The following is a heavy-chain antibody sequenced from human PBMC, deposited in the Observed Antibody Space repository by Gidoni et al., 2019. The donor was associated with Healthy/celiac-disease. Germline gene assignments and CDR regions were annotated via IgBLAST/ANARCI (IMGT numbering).Heavy chain of an antibody. Sequence: EVQLVESGGGLVQPGGSLRLSCPAAGFTVRSNYISWVRQAPGKGLEWVSVIYSGGSTYYADSVKGRFTISRDNSKNTLYLQMNSLRAEDTAVYYCASTLGQKMTTVTNAPDCWGQGTLVTVSS. CDR1: GFTVRSNY. CDR2: IYSGGST. J-gene: IGHJ4*02. V-gene: IGHV3-66*02. CDR3: ASTLGQKMTTVTNAPDC. D-gene: IGHD4-17*01.